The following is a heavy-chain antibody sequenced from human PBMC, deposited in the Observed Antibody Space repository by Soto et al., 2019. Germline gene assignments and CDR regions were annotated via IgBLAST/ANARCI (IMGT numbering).Heavy chain of an antibody. J-gene: IGHJ5*01. Sequence: GGSLRLSCTASGFSFSPYTMNWVRQAPGKGLQWVASITNRGTHTYSADSVKGRFTISRDNDKNSLYLQMNNLRAEDTATYYCARAHEVAWFDSWGLGTLVTVS. CDR2: ITNRGTHT. D-gene: IGHD2-15*01. CDR3: ARAHEVAWFDS. V-gene: IGHV3-21*06. CDR1: GFSFSPYT.